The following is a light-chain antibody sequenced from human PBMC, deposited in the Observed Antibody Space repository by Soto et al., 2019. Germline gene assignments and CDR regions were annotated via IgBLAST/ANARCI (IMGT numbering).Light chain of an antibody. CDR3: QQSFSPLWT. CDR2: AAS. J-gene: IGKJ1*01. Sequence: DIQMTQSPSSLSASVGDRVTITCRASQSISNYLNWYQQKPGKAPKLLIYAASSMQSGVPSRFSGSGSETDFTLTISSLQPDDSATYYCQQSFSPLWTFGLGTKVEV. V-gene: IGKV1-39*01. CDR1: QSISNY.